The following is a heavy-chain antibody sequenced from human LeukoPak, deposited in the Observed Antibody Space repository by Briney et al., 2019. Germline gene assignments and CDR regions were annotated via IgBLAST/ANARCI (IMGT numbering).Heavy chain of an antibody. Sequence: SETLSLTCTVSGGSISSSSYYWGWIRQPPGKGLEWIGSIYYSGSTYYNPSLKSRVTISVDTPKNQFSLKLSSVTAADTAVYYCAIGGSSGYSLLYYFDYWGQGTLVTVSS. CDR2: IYYSGST. CDR1: GGSISSSSYY. D-gene: IGHD3-22*01. V-gene: IGHV4-39*01. CDR3: AIGGSSGYSLLYYFDY. J-gene: IGHJ4*02.